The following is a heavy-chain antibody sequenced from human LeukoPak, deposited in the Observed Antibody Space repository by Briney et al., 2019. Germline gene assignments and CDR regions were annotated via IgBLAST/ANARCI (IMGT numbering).Heavy chain of an antibody. CDR3: ARASVWFGELPFDY. CDR2: INHSGST. V-gene: IGHV4-34*01. D-gene: IGHD3-10*01. Sequence: PSETLSLTRAVYGGSFSGYYWSWIRQPPGKGLEWIGEINHSGSTNYNPSPKSQVTISVDTSKNQFSLKLSSVTAADTAVYYCARASVWFGELPFDYWGQGTLVTVSS. CDR1: GGSFSGYY. J-gene: IGHJ4*02.